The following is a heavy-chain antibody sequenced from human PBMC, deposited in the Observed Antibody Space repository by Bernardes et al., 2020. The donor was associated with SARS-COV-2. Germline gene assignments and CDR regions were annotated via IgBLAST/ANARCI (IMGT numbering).Heavy chain of an antibody. Sequence: GGSLRLSCAASGFTFRDYYMNWIRQAPGPGLEWVSYISNGGGRYTNYADSVKGRFTISRDVAKNSLYLQMNSLRAEDTAVYYCARESRYSSSSFILDYWGQGTLVTVSS. J-gene: IGHJ4*02. D-gene: IGHD6-6*01. CDR1: GFTFRDYY. CDR2: ISNGGGRYT. CDR3: ARESRYSSSSFILDY. V-gene: IGHV3-11*06.